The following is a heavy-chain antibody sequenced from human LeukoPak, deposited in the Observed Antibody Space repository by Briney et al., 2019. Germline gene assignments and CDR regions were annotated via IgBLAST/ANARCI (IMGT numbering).Heavy chain of an antibody. CDR3: AREVSSGWYGYYYGMDV. Sequence: QTLSLTCAISGDSVSSNSAAWNWIRQSPSRGLEWLGRTYYRSKWYNDYAVSVKSRITINTDTSKNQFSLQLNSVTPEDTAVYYCAREVSSGWYGYYYGMDVWGQGTTVTVSS. V-gene: IGHV6-1*01. J-gene: IGHJ6*02. CDR1: GDSVSSNSAA. CDR2: TYYRSKWYN. D-gene: IGHD6-19*01.